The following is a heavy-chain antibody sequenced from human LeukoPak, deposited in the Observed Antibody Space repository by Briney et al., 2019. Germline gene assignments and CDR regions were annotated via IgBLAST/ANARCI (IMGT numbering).Heavy chain of an antibody. CDR3: AREGDYYDSSGPHYYMDV. D-gene: IGHD3-22*01. Sequence: SSETLSLTCTVSGGSISSYYWSWIRQPPGKGLEWFGYVSDSGTTNYNPSLKSRVTISVDTSKNQFSLKLSSVTAADTAVYYCAREGDYYDSSGPHYYMDVWGKGTTVTVSS. J-gene: IGHJ6*03. V-gene: IGHV4-59*12. CDR2: VSDSGTT. CDR1: GGSISSYY.